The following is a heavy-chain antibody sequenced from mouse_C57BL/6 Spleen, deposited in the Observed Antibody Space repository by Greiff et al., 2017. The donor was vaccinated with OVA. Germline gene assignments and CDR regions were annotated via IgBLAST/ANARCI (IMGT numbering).Heavy chain of an antibody. J-gene: IGHJ3*01. D-gene: IGHD1-3*01. CDR2: IYPGDGDT. CDR1: GYAFSSSW. V-gene: IGHV1-82*01. Sequence: VQLQQSGPELVKPGASVKISCKASGYAFSSSWMNWVKQRPGKGLEWIGRIYPGDGDTNYNGKFKGKATLTADKSSSTAYMQLSSLTSEDSAVYFCAREAQAWFAYWGQGTLVTVSA. CDR3: AREAQAWFAY.